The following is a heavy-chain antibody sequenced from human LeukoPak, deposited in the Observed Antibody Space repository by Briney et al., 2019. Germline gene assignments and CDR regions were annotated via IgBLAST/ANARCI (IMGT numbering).Heavy chain of an antibody. CDR1: GASVSSGSYY. D-gene: IGHD5-12*01. V-gene: IGHV4-61*01. J-gene: IGHJ4*02. CDR2: IYYSGSS. CDR3: AREFTGYDDY. Sequence: SETLSLTCTVSGASVSSGSYYWSWIRQPPGKGLEWIGYIYYSGSSHYNPSLKSRVTMSVDLSRNEFSLKMTSVTAADTAVYYCAREFTGYDDYWGRGTLVTVSS.